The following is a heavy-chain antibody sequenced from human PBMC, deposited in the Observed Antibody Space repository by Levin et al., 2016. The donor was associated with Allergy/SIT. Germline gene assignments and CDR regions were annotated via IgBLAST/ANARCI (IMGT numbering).Heavy chain of an antibody. CDR1: GGSISSYY. V-gene: IGHV4-59*01. CDR3: ARDQAWGPVHGSGTNLGYMDV. J-gene: IGHJ6*03. D-gene: IGHD3-10*01. CDR2: IYYSGST. Sequence: SETLSLTCTVSGGSISSYYWSWIRQPPGKGLEWIGYIYYSGSTNYNPSLKSRVTISVDTSKNQFSLKLSSVTAADTAVYYCARDQAWGPVHGSGTNLGYMDVWGKGTTVTVSS.